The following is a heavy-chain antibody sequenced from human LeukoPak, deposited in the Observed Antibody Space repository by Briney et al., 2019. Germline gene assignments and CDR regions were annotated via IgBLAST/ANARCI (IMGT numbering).Heavy chain of an antibody. Sequence: SETLSLTCTVSGGSLSSYYWSWIRQPAGKGLEWIGRIYTSGSTNYNPSLKSRVTMSVDTSKNQFSLKLSSVTAADTAVYYCARATSSYYYGSGSYYDYFDYWGQGTLVTVSS. CDR2: IYTSGST. CDR3: ARATSSYYYGSGSYYDYFDY. J-gene: IGHJ4*02. D-gene: IGHD3-10*01. V-gene: IGHV4-4*07. CDR1: GGSLSSYY.